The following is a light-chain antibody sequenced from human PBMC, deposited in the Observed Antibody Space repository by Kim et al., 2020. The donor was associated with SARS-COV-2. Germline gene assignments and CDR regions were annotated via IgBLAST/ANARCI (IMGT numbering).Light chain of an antibody. V-gene: IGKV4-1*01. CDR3: QQYDSPPYT. CDR2: WAS. Sequence: DIVMTQSPDSLAVSLGERATINCKSSQSLLYSSNNKNYLTWYQQKPGQPPKLLIYWASTRESGVPDRFSGSGSETDFTLTISSLQAEDVAVYYCQQYDSPPYTFGQGTKLEI. CDR1: QSLLYSSNNKNY. J-gene: IGKJ2*01.